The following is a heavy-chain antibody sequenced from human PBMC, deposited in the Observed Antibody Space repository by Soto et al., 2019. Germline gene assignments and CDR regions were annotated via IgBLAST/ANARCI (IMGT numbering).Heavy chain of an antibody. CDR2: ISSSSSYI. Sequence: PGGSLRLSCAASGFTFSDHYMDWVRQAPGKGLEWVSSISSSSSYIYYADSVKGRFTISRDNAKNSLYLQMNSLRAEDTAVYYCASGAYYYDSSGYYYYWGQGTLVTVSS. D-gene: IGHD3-22*01. CDR3: ASGAYYYDSSGYYYY. CDR1: GFTFSDHY. J-gene: IGHJ4*02. V-gene: IGHV3-21*01.